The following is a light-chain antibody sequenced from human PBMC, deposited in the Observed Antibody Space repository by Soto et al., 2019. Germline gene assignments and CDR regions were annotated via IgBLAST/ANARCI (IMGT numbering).Light chain of an antibody. CDR1: SSDVGGYNY. CDR3: SPYPSSTTLDYV. J-gene: IGLJ1*01. Sequence: QSALTQPASVSGSPGQSITISCTGTSSDVGGYNYVSWYQHHPGKAPKLMIYEVTNRPSGVSNRFSGSKSGNTASLTISGLQAEDEGDYYCSPYPSSTTLDYVFGTGTKVTVL. CDR2: EVT. V-gene: IGLV2-14*01.